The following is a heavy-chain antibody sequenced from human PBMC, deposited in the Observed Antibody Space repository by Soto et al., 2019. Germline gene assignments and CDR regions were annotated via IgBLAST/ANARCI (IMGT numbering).Heavy chain of an antibody. CDR2: ISGSGGST. V-gene: IGHV3-23*01. J-gene: IGHJ6*02. CDR1: GFTFSSYA. CDR3: AKDIGWIFGPPLAPRDEYYGMDV. D-gene: IGHD3-3*01. Sequence: HPGGSLRLSCAASGFTFSSYAMSWVRQAPGKGLEWVSAISGSGGSTYYADSVKGRFTISRDNSKNTLYLQMNSLRAEDTAVYYCAKDIGWIFGPPLAPRDEYYGMDVWGQGTTVTVSS.